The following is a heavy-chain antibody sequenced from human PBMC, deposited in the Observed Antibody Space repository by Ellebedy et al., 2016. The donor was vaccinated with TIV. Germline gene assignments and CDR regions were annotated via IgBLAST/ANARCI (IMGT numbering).Heavy chain of an antibody. J-gene: IGHJ4*02. CDR3: ARDPRYSSGWQFFDY. CDR1: GFDVSSNY. Sequence: GGSLRLSXAASGFDVSSNYMSWVRQAPGKGLEWVSVIFSGGGTYYADPVKGRFTISRDHYKNTLYLQMNSLRAEDTAMYYCARDPRYSSGWQFFDYWGQGTLVAVSS. D-gene: IGHD6-19*01. CDR2: IFSGGGT. V-gene: IGHV3-53*01.